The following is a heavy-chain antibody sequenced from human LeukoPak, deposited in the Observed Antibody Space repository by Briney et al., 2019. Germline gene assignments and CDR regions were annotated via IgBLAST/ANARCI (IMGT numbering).Heavy chain of an antibody. J-gene: IGHJ4*02. D-gene: IGHD1-26*01. Sequence: PSETLSLTCAVSGYSISSGYYWCWIRQPPGKGLEWIGSIYHSGNTYSNSSLKSRVTLSVDTSKNQFSLKLSSVTAADTAVYYCARILLPGTTRVFDYWGQGTLVTVSS. CDR3: ARILLPGTTRVFDY. CDR1: GYSISSGYY. CDR2: IYHSGNT. V-gene: IGHV4-38-2*01.